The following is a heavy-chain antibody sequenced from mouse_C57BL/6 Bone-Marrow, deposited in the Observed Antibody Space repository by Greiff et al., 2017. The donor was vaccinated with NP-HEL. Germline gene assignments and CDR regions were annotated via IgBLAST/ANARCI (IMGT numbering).Heavy chain of an antibody. CDR1: GYTFTSYW. Sequence: QVQLQQPGAELVKPGASVKMSCKASGYTFTSYWITWVKQRPGQGLEWIGDIYPGSGSTNYNEKFKSNATLTVDTSSITAYMQLSSLTSEDSAVYYCAREGWAWFAYWGQGTLVTVSA. CDR3: AREGWAWFAY. J-gene: IGHJ3*01. CDR2: IYPGSGST. D-gene: IGHD2-3*01. V-gene: IGHV1-55*01.